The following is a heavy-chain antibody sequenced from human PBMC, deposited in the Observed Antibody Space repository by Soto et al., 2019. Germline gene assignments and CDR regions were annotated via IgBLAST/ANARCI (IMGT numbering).Heavy chain of an antibody. CDR2: ISAYNGNT. Sequence: ASVNVSCKASGYTFTNYAISWVRQAPGQGLEWMGWISAYNGNTKSAEKFQGRVTMTTDTSTSTAYMELRSLSSDDTALYYCARDGRITVVRGPLPFDSWG. CDR3: ARDGRITVVRGPLPFDS. V-gene: IGHV1-18*01. J-gene: IGHJ5*01. D-gene: IGHD3-10*01. CDR1: GYTFTNYA.